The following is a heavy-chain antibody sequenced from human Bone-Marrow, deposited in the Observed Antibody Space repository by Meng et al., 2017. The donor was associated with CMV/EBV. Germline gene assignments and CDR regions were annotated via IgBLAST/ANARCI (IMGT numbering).Heavy chain of an antibody. D-gene: IGHD3-16*01. CDR1: GFTSRTYW. V-gene: IGHV3-7*01. Sequence: GESLKISCVASGFTSRTYWMSWVRQAPGKGLEWVANMNQDGSHKYYVDSVKGRFTISADNAKNSLYLQMNSLRAEDTAVYYCSKNGGWLIEHWGQGTMVTVPS. CDR3: SKNGGWLIEH. CDR2: MNQDGSHK. J-gene: IGHJ1*01.